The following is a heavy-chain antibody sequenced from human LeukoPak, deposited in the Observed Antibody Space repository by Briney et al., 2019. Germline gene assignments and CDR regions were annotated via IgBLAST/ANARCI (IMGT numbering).Heavy chain of an antibody. CDR2: VSGSGGST. V-gene: IGHV3-23*01. J-gene: IGHJ4*02. Sequence: GGSLRLSCAASGFTFSTYAMSWVRQAPGKGLQWVSAVSGSGGSTYYADSEKGRFTISRDNSKNTLYLQMNSLRVEDTAVYYCTKGLYYDFWSGYSVTDYWGQGTLVTVSS. CDR3: TKGLYYDFWSGYSVTDY. D-gene: IGHD3-3*01. CDR1: GFTFSTYA.